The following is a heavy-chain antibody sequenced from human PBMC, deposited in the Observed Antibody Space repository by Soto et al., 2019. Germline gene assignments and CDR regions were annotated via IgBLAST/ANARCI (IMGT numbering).Heavy chain of an antibody. CDR1: GFTFSIYS. CDR3: AKDLSELRFLEWLFESNY. V-gene: IGHV3-30-3*01. Sequence: GGSLRLSCAASGFTFSIYSMHWVRQAPGKGLEWVAVISHDGSDIYYDDSVKGRFTISRDNSKNTLYLQMNSLRAEDTAVYYCAKDLSELRFLEWLFESNYWGQGTLVTVSS. J-gene: IGHJ4*02. CDR2: ISHDGSDI. D-gene: IGHD3-3*01.